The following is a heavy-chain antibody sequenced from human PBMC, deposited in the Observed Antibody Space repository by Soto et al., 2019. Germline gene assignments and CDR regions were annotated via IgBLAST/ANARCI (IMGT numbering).Heavy chain of an antibody. J-gene: IGHJ4*02. V-gene: IGHV1-69*02. CDR2: IIPILGIA. Sequence: SVKVSCKASGGTFSSYTISWVRQAPGQGLEWMGRIIPILGIANYAQKFQGRVTITADKSTSTAYMELSSLRSEDTAVYYCARGTMVRGVFDYWGQGTLVTVSS. D-gene: IGHD3-10*01. CDR3: ARGTMVRGVFDY. CDR1: GGTFSSYT.